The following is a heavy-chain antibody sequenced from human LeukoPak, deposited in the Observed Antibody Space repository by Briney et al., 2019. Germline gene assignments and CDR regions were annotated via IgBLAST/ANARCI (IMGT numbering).Heavy chain of an antibody. CDR1: GGSISSYY. J-gene: IGHJ4*02. D-gene: IGHD3-22*01. Sequence: SETLSLTCTVSGGSISSYYWSWIRQPPGKGLEWIGYIYYSGSTNYNPSLKGRVTISVDTSKNQFSLKLSSVTAADTAVYYCARAGDSSGYYPLPFDYWGQGTLVTVSS. CDR2: IYYSGST. CDR3: ARAGDSSGYYPLPFDY. V-gene: IGHV4-59*01.